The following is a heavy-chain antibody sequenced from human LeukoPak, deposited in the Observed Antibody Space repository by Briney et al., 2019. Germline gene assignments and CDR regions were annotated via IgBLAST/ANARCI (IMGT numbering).Heavy chain of an antibody. CDR2: INQAGSQK. V-gene: IGHV3-7*01. D-gene: IGHD5-18*01. CDR3: ARVPYS. J-gene: IGHJ4*02. CDR1: GFTFSIYW. Sequence: GGSLRLSCAASGFTFSIYWMTWVRQAPGKGLEWVANINQAGSQKNYLDSVKGRFTISRDNAKNTLYLQMNSLRAEDTAVYYCARVPYSWGQGTLVTVSS.